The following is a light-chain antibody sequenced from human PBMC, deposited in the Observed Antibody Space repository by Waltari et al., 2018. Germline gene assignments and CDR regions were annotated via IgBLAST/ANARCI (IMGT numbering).Light chain of an antibody. CDR2: EVS. Sequence: QSALTQPASVSGSPGQSITISCTGPRSDVGGYNYVSWYQQRPGKAPKLMIYEVSNRPSGVSNRFSGSKSGNTASLTISGLQTEDEADYYCSSYTTSSTSVFGTGTQVTVL. J-gene: IGLJ1*01. CDR1: RSDVGGYNY. V-gene: IGLV2-14*01. CDR3: SSYTTSSTSV.